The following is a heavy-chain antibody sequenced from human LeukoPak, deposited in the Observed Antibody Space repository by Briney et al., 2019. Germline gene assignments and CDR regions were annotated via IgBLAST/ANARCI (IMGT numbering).Heavy chain of an antibody. CDR1: GGSDSSTNW. CDR2: VHLDGRT. D-gene: IGHD3-3*01. J-gene: IGHJ4*02. Sequence: TPSEPLSLTCAVSGGSDSSTNWWTWLRPPPGTGLEWIGEVHLDGRTNYNPSFTGRLTMSVDLYEYHISLKLTSVSAADTAVYYCAREGGFYRPLDYSGQGTLVTVSS. V-gene: IGHV4-4*02. CDR3: AREGGFYRPLDY.